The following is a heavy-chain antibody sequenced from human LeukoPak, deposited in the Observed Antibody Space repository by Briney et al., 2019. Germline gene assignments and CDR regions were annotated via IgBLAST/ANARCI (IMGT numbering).Heavy chain of an antibody. V-gene: IGHV3-64*01. Sequence: GGSLRLSCAASGFTFSSYAMHWVRQAPGKGLEYVSGISSDGGSPFHVNSVKGRFTISRDNAKDTLYLQMGILRAEDMAVYYCAREYCSGGCCQYYFDYWGQGTLVTVSS. J-gene: IGHJ4*02. CDR1: GFTFSSYA. CDR2: ISSDGGSP. CDR3: AREYCSGGCCQYYFDY. D-gene: IGHD2-15*01.